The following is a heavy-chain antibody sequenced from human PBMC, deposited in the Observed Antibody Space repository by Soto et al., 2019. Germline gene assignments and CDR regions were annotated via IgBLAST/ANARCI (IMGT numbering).Heavy chain of an antibody. CDR3: ARRGYCSSTSCYYWFDP. CDR2: IYPGDSDT. V-gene: IGHV5-51*01. Sequence: GESLKISCKGSGYSFTSYWIGWVRQMPGKGLEWMGIIYPGDSDTRYSPSFQGQVTISADKSISTAYLQWSSLKASDTAMYYCARRGYCSSTSCYYWFDPWGQGTLVTVSS. CDR1: GYSFTSYW. D-gene: IGHD2-2*03. J-gene: IGHJ5*02.